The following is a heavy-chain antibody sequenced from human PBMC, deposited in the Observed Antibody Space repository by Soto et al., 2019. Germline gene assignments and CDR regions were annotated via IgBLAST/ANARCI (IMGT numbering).Heavy chain of an antibody. D-gene: IGHD5-18*01. Sequence: EVQLVESGGGLIPPGGSLRLSCAASGFLVNSAYMPWVRQAPGKGLEWLSMINSDGSTLYAESVKGRFTISRDNSKNRLDLQMNSLRAEDTAMYYCARSGYSFAWGYWGQGTLGIVTS. CDR1: GFLVNSAY. CDR2: INSDGST. J-gene: IGHJ4*02. CDR3: ARSGYSFAWGY. V-gene: IGHV3-53*01.